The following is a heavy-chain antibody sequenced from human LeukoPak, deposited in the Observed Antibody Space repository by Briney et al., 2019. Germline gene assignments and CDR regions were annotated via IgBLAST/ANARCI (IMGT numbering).Heavy chain of an antibody. J-gene: IGHJ4*02. CDR1: GFTFSSYE. Sequence: PGGSLRLSCTASGFTFSSYEMNWVRQAPGKGLEWVSYISGSGLTIDYADSVKGRFTISRDNAKNSLHLQMNSLRAEDTAVYYCARDPSLDYWGQGTLVTVSS. CDR2: ISGSGLTI. V-gene: IGHV3-48*03. CDR3: ARDPSLDY.